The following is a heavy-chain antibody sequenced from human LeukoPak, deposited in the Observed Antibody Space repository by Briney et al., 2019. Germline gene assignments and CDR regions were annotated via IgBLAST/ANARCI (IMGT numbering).Heavy chain of an antibody. CDR2: IRSKANSYAT. V-gene: IGHV3-73*01. J-gene: IGHJ4*02. CDR1: GFTFSGSA. CDR3: TRHEYDILTGYYPTDY. Sequence: GGSLKLSCAASGFTFSGSAMHWVRQASGKGLEWVGRIRSKANSYATAYAASAKGRFTISRDDSKNTAYLQMNSLKTEDTAVYYCTRHEYDILTGYYPTDYWGQGTLVTVSS. D-gene: IGHD3-9*01.